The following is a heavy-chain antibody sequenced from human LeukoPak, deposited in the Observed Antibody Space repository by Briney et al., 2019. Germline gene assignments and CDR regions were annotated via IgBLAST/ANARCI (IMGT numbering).Heavy chain of an antibody. CDR1: GFTVSSNY. J-gene: IGHJ4*02. CDR2: IYSGGST. Sequence: PGGSLRLSCAVSGFTVSSNYMSWVRQAPGKGLEWVSTIYSGGSTYYADSVKGRFTISRDNSQNTLYLQMNSLRAEDTAVYYCARGEGYYDSSFDYWGQGTLVTVSS. V-gene: IGHV3-53*01. D-gene: IGHD3-22*01. CDR3: ARGEGYYDSSFDY.